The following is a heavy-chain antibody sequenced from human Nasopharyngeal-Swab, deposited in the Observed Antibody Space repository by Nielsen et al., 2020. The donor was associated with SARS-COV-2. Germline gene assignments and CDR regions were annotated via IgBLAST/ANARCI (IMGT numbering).Heavy chain of an antibody. CDR2: ISYDGSNK. J-gene: IGHJ6*02. D-gene: IGHD3-22*01. V-gene: IGHV3-30*18. CDR3: AKEFYDSSGYYRTYYYYYGMDV. Sequence: GESLKISCAASGFTFSSYGMHWVRQAPGKGLEWVAVISYDGSNKYYADSVKGRFTISRDNSKNTLYLRMNSLRAEDTAVYYCAKEFYDSSGYYRTYYYYYGMDVWGQGTTVTVSS. CDR1: GFTFSSYG.